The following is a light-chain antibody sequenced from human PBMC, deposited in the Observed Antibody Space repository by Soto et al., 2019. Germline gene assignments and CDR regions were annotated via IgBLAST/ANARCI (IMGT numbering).Light chain of an antibody. V-gene: IGKV3-11*01. J-gene: IGKJ4*01. Sequence: EIVLTQSPATLSLSPGERATLSCRASQSVSSYLAWYQQKPGQAPRLLIYDASNRATGIPARFSGRGSGTDFTLTISSLEPEDFAVYYCQQRSYWLTFGGGTKVEI. CDR1: QSVSSY. CDR2: DAS. CDR3: QQRSYWLT.